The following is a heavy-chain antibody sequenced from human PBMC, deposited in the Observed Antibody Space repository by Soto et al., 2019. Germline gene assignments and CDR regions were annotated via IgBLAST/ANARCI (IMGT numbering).Heavy chain of an antibody. Sequence: QITLKESGPTLVKPTQTLTLTCIFSGFSVSTSGVGVGWIRQPPGKALEWLALIYWDDDKRYSPSLKSRLTITKDTSKNQVVLSMTNMDPVDTATYYWVYRRRFYAFDIWGQGTMVTVSS. D-gene: IGHD3-10*01. J-gene: IGHJ3*02. CDR1: GFSVSTSGVG. CDR2: IYWDDDK. V-gene: IGHV2-5*02. CDR3: VYRRRFYAFDI.